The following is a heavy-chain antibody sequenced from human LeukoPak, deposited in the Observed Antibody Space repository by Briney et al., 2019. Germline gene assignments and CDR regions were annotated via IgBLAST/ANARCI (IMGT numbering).Heavy chain of an antibody. J-gene: IGHJ4*02. CDR2: MNSDGSST. Sequence: GGSLRLSGAASGFTFSSYLMHWVRQAPGKGLVWVPRMNSDGSSTSYADSVKGRFTISRDNAKNTLYLQMNSLRAEDTAVYYCARSRDGYNFFDYWGQGTLVTVSS. CDR3: ARSRDGYNFFDY. D-gene: IGHD5-24*01. CDR1: GFTFSSYL. V-gene: IGHV3-74*01.